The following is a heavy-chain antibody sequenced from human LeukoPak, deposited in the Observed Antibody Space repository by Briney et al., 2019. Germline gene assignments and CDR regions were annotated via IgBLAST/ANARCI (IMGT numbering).Heavy chain of an antibody. V-gene: IGHV4-39*01. CDR3: ARLRGYCSNGVCFNYYMDV. J-gene: IGHJ6*03. D-gene: IGHD2-8*01. CDR2: IYYSGST. Sequence: SETLSLTCTVSGGSISSSSYYWAWIRQPPGKGLEWIGSIYYSGSTYYNPSLKSRVTISVDTSKNQFSLKLSSVTAADTAVHHCARLRGYCSNGVCFNYYMDVWGKGTTVTVSS. CDR1: GGSISSSSYY.